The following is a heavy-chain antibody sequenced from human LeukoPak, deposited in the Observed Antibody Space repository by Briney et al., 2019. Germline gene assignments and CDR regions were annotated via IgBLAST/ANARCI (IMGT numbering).Heavy chain of an antibody. Sequence: NPSETLSLTCTVSGGSISSYYWSWIRQPPGKGLEWIGYIYYSESTNYNPSLKSRVTISVDTSKNQFSLKLSSVTAADTAVYYCARDTYYYGSGSYYDYWGQGTLVTVSS. CDR1: GGSISSYY. J-gene: IGHJ4*02. CDR3: ARDTYYYGSGSYYDY. D-gene: IGHD3-10*01. V-gene: IGHV4-59*01. CDR2: IYYSEST.